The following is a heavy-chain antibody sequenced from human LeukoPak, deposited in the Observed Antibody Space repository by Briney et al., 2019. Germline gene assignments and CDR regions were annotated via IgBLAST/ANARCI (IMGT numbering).Heavy chain of an antibody. J-gene: IGHJ4*02. D-gene: IGHD3-22*01. CDR2: INPSGGST. Sequence: ASVKVSCKASGYTFTSYYMHWVRQAPGQGLEWMGIINPSGGSTNYAQKLQGRVTMTTDTSTSTAYMELRSLRSDDTAVYYCARDEGGYYYDSSGYPAFDYWGQGTLVTVSS. V-gene: IGHV1-46*01. CDR1: GYTFTSYY. CDR3: ARDEGGYYYDSSGYPAFDY.